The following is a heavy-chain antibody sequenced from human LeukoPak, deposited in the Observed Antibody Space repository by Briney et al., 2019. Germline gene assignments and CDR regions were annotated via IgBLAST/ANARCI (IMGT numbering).Heavy chain of an antibody. CDR1: GFTFSNYA. CDR2: ISGSGGNT. V-gene: IGHV3-23*01. Sequence: GGSLRLSCAASGFTFSNYAMSWVRRAPGKGLEWVSTISGSGGNTYYADSVKGRFTISRDNSKNTLYLQVNSLKAEDTAVYYCAKEGEGHITMMALLTRDLDYWGQGTLVTVSS. J-gene: IGHJ4*02. CDR3: AKEGEGHITMMALLTRDLDY. D-gene: IGHD3-22*01.